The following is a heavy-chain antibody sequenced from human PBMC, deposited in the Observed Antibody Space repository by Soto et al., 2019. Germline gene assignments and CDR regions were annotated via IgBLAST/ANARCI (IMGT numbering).Heavy chain of an antibody. CDR1: GFTFGAYA. Sequence: EVQLVESGGGLVQPGQSLRLSCSASGFTFGAYAMSWVRTAPGKGMEWVGCIRNRGYGRTTEYAASVRGRFTISRDDSKSSAYLDMNSLQTEDTAVYYCVREVPGADQRVSAHYWGQGTLVTVSS. CDR2: IRNRGYGRTT. J-gene: IGHJ4*02. V-gene: IGHV3-49*04. CDR3: VREVPGADQRVSAHY. D-gene: IGHD2-2*01.